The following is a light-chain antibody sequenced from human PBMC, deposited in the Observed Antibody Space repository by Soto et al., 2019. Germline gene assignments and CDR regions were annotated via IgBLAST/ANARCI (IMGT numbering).Light chain of an antibody. Sequence: DIQMTQSPSSLSASIGDRVTITCRASQKINSYLNWSQQKPGTAPKLLIYAASNLHSGVTSRFCVNVSWTDFNLTISSLQPEDFATYHCQQSYSGPPTFGPGTNVDIK. J-gene: IGKJ3*01. CDR2: AAS. V-gene: IGKV1-39*01. CDR1: QKINSY. CDR3: QQSYSGPPT.